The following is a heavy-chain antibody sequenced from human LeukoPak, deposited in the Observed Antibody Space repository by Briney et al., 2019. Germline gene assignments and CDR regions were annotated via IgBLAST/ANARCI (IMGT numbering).Heavy chain of an antibody. Sequence: ASVKVSCKAPGYTFTVYYIHWLRQAPGQGLEWMGWIIPNSGGTNYAQKFQDRVTMTRDTAISTAYMELSSLTYDDTAVYYCARGVLLQGRGACDIWGQGAMVTVSS. D-gene: IGHD2-15*01. J-gene: IGHJ3*02. V-gene: IGHV1-2*02. CDR3: ARGVLLQGRGACDI. CDR2: IIPNSGGT. CDR1: GYTFTVYY.